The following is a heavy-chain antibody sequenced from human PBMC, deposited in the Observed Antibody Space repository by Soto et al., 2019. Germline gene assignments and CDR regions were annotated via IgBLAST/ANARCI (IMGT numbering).Heavy chain of an antibody. CDR2: IIPIFATA. D-gene: IGHD2-2*01. V-gene: IGHV1-69*01. CDR1: GGTFSSYA. J-gene: IGHJ5*02. Sequence: QVQLVQSGAEVKKPGSSVKVSCKASGGTFSSYAISWVRQAPGQGLEWMGGIIPIFATANYAQKFQGRVTITADESTSTAYMELSSLRSEDTAVYYCAREALGYCSSTSCYGYDPWGQGTLVTVSS. CDR3: AREALGYCSSTSCYGYDP.